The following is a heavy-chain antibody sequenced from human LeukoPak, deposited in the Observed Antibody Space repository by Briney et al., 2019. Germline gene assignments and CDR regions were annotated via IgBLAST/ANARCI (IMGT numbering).Heavy chain of an antibody. CDR1: GGSISSGDYY. J-gene: IGHJ4*02. CDR2: IYYSGST. V-gene: IGHV4-30-4*01. CDR3: ARDRLSGRRLLHFFDY. D-gene: IGHD2-15*01. Sequence: SQTLSLTCTVSGGSISSGDYYWSWIRQPPGKGLEWIGYIYYSGSTYYNPSLKSRVTISVDTSKNQFSLKLSSVTAADTAVYYCARDRLSGRRLLHFFDYWGQGTLVTVSS.